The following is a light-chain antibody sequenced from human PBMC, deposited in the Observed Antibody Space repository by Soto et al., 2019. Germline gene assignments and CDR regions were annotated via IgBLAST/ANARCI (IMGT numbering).Light chain of an antibody. Sequence: QSVLTQPASVSGSPGQSIAISCTGTRSDVGAYNYVSWYQQHPGKAPKLMIYDVSKRPSGVPDRFSGSKSGNTASLTISGLQAEDEADYYCCSYAGSYSYVFGTGTKVTVL. CDR1: RSDVGAYNY. CDR3: CSYAGSYSYV. CDR2: DVS. V-gene: IGLV2-11*01. J-gene: IGLJ1*01.